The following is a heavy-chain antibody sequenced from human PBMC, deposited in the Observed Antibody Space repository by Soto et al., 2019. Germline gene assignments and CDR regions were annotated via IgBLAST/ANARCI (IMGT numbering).Heavy chain of an antibody. Sequence: PGGSLRLSCAASGFTFSSYWMHWVRQAPGKGLVWVSRINSDGSSTSYADSVKGRFTISRDNAKNTLYLQMNSLRAEDTAVYYCARSGFVEKYGDYWYYFDYWGQGTLVTVSS. V-gene: IGHV3-74*01. CDR1: GFTFSSYW. CDR2: INSDGSST. J-gene: IGHJ4*02. D-gene: IGHD4-17*01. CDR3: ARSGFVEKYGDYWYYFDY.